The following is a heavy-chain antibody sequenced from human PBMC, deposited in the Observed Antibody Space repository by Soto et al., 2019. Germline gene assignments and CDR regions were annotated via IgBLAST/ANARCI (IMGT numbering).Heavy chain of an antibody. J-gene: IGHJ6*02. D-gene: IGHD1-26*01. Sequence: GGSLRLSCAASGFTFSSYSMNWVRQAPGKGLEWVSSISSGSSYIYYADSVKGRFTISRDNAKNSLYLQMNSLRAEDTAVYYCARMVGATLGDYYYYYGMDVWGQGTTVTVSS. V-gene: IGHV3-21*01. CDR3: ARMVGATLGDYYYYYGMDV. CDR1: GFTFSSYS. CDR2: ISSGSSYI.